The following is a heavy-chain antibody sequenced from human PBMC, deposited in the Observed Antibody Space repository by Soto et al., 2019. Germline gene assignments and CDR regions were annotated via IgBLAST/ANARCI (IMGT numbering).Heavy chain of an antibody. CDR2: IYHSGST. J-gene: IGHJ4*02. D-gene: IGHD2-15*01. V-gene: IGHV4-30-2*01. CDR1: GGSISSGGYS. CDR3: AREQVVASQH. Sequence: QLQLQESGSGLVKPSQTLSLTCAVSGGSISSGGYSWSWIRQPPGKGLEWIGYIYHSGSTYYNPSIKSRVTISVDRSKTQFALKLSSVTAADTAVYYCAREQVVASQHWGQGTLVTVSS.